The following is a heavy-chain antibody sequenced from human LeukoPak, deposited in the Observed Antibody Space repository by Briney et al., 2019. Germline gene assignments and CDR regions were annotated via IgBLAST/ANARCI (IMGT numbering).Heavy chain of an antibody. CDR1: GGSVSSSSDY. CDR2: IYDSGST. J-gene: IGHJ4*02. D-gene: IGHD2/OR15-2a*01. Sequence: SETLSLTCTVSGGSVSSSSDYWSWIRQPPGKGLEWIGSIYDSGSTYYNPSLKSRVTISVDTSKNQISLNLSSVTAADTAVYYCARGGGTETSFYNFDSWGQGTLVTVSS. V-gene: IGHV4-39*01. CDR3: ARGGGTETSFYNFDS.